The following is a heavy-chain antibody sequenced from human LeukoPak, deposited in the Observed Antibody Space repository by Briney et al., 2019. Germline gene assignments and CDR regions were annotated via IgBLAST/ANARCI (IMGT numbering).Heavy chain of an antibody. V-gene: IGHV3-48*02. D-gene: IGHD7-27*01. CDR1: GFTLSSHS. CDR3: ARGPPNWGYDY. CDR2: IDSDTYGNTI. Sequence: PGGSLRLSCAASGFTLSSHSMNWVRQAPGKGLEWTSYIDSDTYGNTIYYPHTVKGRFTISRDNAKNSLYLQMDSLRDEDTAVYYCARGPPNWGYDYWGQGTLVTVSS. J-gene: IGHJ4*02.